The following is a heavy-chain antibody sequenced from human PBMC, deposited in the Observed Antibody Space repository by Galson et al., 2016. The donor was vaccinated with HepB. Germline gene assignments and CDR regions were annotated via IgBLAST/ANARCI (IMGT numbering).Heavy chain of an antibody. J-gene: IGHJ4*02. CDR3: TKDPQLYVTRGVWDN. Sequence: SLRLSCAASGFTFSSFSMNWVRQALGKGLEWVSYISESGSTKYYADSLKGRFTISRDNSRDTLYLQMNSLRPEDTAVYYCTKDPQLYVTRGVWDNWGQGALVTVSS. V-gene: IGHV3-48*04. CDR2: ISESGSTK. D-gene: IGHD3-10*01. CDR1: GFTFSSFS.